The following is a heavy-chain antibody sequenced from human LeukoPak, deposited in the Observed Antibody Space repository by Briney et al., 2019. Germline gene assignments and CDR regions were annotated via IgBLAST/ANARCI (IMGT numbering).Heavy chain of an antibody. CDR1: GFTFNTYW. Sequence: GGSLRLSCAASGFTFNTYWMHWVRQAPGKGLVWVSRINTDGSGTVYADSVKGRFTISRDNTKNTLYLQMNSLRDDDTAVYYCARGEINYSNFAHWGQGTLVTVSS. D-gene: IGHD4-11*01. J-gene: IGHJ5*02. V-gene: IGHV3-74*01. CDR2: INTDGSGT. CDR3: ARGEINYSNFAH.